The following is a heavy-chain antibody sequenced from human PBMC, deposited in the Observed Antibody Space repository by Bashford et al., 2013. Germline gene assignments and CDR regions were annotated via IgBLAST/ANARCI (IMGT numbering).Heavy chain of an antibody. Sequence: ASVKVSCKASGYKFNTYVIMWVRQAPGQGLEWMGWISADNGDTNYAQKFQDRVTLTTDASTSTAYMELRSLRSDDTAVYYCAREGDMMGYTSERNGFDPVGPREPWSPSPQ. CDR3: AREGDMMGYTSERNGFDP. CDR1: GYKFNTYV. V-gene: IGHV1-18*01. D-gene: IGHD2-15*01. J-gene: IGHJ5*02. CDR2: ISADNGDT.